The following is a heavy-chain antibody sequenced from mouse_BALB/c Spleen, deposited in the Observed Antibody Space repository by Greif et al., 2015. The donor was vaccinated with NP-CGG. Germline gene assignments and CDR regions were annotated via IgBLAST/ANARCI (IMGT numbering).Heavy chain of an antibody. CDR1: GYSFTGYY. D-gene: IGHD2-13*01. CDR2: INPYNGAT. CDR3: AREGGEGYFDY. J-gene: IGHJ2*01. Sequence: EVKLQESGPELVKPGASVKISCKASGYSFTGYYMHWVKQSHVKSLEWIGRINPYNGATSYNQNFKDKASLTVDKSSSTAYMELHSLTSEDSAVYYCAREGGEGYFDYWGQGTTLTVSS. V-gene: IGHV1-31*01.